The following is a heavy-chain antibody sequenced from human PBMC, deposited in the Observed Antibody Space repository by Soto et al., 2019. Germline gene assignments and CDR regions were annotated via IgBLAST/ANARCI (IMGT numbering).Heavy chain of an antibody. Sequence: GGSLRLSCAASGFTFSSYSMNWVRQAPGKGLEWVSSISSSSSYIYYADSVKGRFTISRDNAKNSLYLQMNSLRAEDTAVYYCASSKGWNYDTNVAFDIWGQGTMVTVSS. V-gene: IGHV3-21*01. J-gene: IGHJ3*02. CDR2: ISSSSSYI. D-gene: IGHD1-7*01. CDR1: GFTFSSYS. CDR3: ASSKGWNYDTNVAFDI.